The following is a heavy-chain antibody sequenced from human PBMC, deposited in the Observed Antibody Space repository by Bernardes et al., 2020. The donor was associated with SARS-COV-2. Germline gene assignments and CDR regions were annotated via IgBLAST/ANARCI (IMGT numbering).Heavy chain of an antibody. J-gene: IGHJ3*02. D-gene: IGHD2-15*01. CDR3: AKGSVQAKGGFLEVDAFDI. CDR2: ISGSGGST. CDR1: GFTFSSYA. V-gene: IGHV3-23*01. Sequence: GGSLRLSCAASGFTFSSYAMSWVRQAPGKGLEWVSAISGSGGSTYYADSVKGRFTISRDNSKNTLYLQMNSLRAEDTAVYYCAKGSVQAKGGFLEVDAFDIWGQGTMVTVSS.